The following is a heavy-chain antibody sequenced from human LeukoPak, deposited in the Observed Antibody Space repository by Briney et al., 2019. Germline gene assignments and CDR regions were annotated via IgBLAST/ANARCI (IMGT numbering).Heavy chain of an antibody. CDR3: AILTYDMDV. J-gene: IGHJ6*02. CDR1: GFTFSDYY. Sequence: GRSLRLSCAASGFTFSDYYMNWIRQAPGKGLEWVSYISSSGSTIYYADSVKGRFTISRDNTKNSLYLQMNSLRAEDTAVYYCAILTYDMDVWGQGTTVTVSS. V-gene: IGHV3-11*01. CDR2: ISSSGSTI.